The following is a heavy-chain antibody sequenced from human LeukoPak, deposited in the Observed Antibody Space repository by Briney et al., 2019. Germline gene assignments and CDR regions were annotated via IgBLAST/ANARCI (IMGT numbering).Heavy chain of an antibody. CDR2: IYYSGST. D-gene: IGHD3-22*01. CDR1: GGSISSYY. CDR3: ARAHDSGGKRGFDY. V-gene: IGHV4-59*08. J-gene: IGHJ4*02. Sequence: SETLSLTCTVSGGSISSYYWSWIRQPPGKGLEWIGYIYYSGSTNYNPSLKSRVTISVDTSKNQFSLKLSSVTAADTAVYYCARAHDSGGKRGFDYWGQGTLVTVSS.